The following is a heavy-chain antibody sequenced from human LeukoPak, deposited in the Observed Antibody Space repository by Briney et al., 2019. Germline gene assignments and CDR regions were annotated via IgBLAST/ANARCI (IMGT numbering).Heavy chain of an antibody. CDR3: ASRYSSGWFGPYNWFDP. CDR1: GYTFASYD. J-gene: IGHJ5*02. Sequence: ASGKVACKAYGYTFASYDIEWERQATGQGREWMGWMNPNSGNTGYAQKFQGRVTMTRNTSISTAYMELSSLRSEDTAVYYCASRYSSGWFGPYNWFDPWGQGTLVTVSS. D-gene: IGHD6-19*01. CDR2: MNPNSGNT. V-gene: IGHV1-8*01.